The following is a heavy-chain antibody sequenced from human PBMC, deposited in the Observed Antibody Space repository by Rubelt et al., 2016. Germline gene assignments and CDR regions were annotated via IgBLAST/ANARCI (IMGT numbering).Heavy chain of an antibody. CDR3: TELGPYDY. D-gene: IGHD3-16*01. J-gene: IGHJ4*02. Sequence: IRQAPGKGLEWVGRIRSKANNYATAYAASVKGRFTISRDDSKNTAYLQMNSLKTEDTAVYYCTELGPYDYWGQGTLVTVSS. CDR2: IRSKANNYAT. V-gene: IGHV3-73*01.